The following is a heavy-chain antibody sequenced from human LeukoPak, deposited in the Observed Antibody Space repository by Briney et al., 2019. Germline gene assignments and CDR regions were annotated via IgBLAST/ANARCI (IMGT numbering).Heavy chain of an antibody. D-gene: IGHD3-3*01. Sequence: ASVTVSCKASGYTFTIYDINWVRQAPGQGLEWMGWMNPNSGNTGYAQKFQGRVTMTRNTSISTAYMELSSLRSEDTAVYYCARGRHYDFWILSPYYYGMDVWGQGTTVTVSS. CDR2: MNPNSGNT. CDR3: ARGRHYDFWILSPYYYGMDV. J-gene: IGHJ6*02. V-gene: IGHV1-8*01. CDR1: GYTFTIYD.